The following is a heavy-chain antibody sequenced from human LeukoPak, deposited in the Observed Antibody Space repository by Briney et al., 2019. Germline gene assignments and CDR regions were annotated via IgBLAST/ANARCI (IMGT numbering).Heavy chain of an antibody. CDR3: ARLEYMVRGVIY. Sequence: SETLSLTXTVSGGSISSSSYYWGWIRQPPGQGLEWIGSTYYSGSTYYNPSLKSRVTISVDTSKNQFSLKLSSVTAADTAVYYCARLEYMVRGVIYWGQGTLVTVSS. CDR1: GGSISSSSYY. J-gene: IGHJ4*02. CDR2: TYYSGST. D-gene: IGHD3-10*01. V-gene: IGHV4-39*01.